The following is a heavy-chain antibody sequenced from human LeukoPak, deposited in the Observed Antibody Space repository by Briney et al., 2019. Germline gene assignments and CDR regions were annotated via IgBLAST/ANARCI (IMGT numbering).Heavy chain of an antibody. CDR2: INPKSGGI. V-gene: IGHV1-2*02. CDR3: ARVKRISGYDLTGAFDI. J-gene: IGHJ3*02. CDR1: GYTFTGYY. D-gene: IGHD5-12*01. Sequence: GASVKVSCKASGYTFTGYYMHSVRQAPGQGLEWMGWINPKSGGINYAQKFQGRVTMTRDTSISTAYMELSRLRSDDAAVYYCARVKRISGYDLTGAFDIWGQGTMVTVSS.